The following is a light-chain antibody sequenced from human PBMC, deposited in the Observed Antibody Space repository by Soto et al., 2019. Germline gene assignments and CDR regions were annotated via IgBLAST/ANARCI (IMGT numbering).Light chain of an antibody. CDR2: DAS. CDR3: QQYNTYSGT. CDR1: QSVNNW. J-gene: IGKJ1*01. V-gene: IGKV1-5*01. Sequence: DIQMTQSPSALSASVGYRVTITCRAGQSVNNWLAWYQQKPGKAPKLLIYDASYLESGVPSRFSGSGSGTEFTLTISSLQPDDFATYYCQQYNTYSGTFGQGTKVEIK.